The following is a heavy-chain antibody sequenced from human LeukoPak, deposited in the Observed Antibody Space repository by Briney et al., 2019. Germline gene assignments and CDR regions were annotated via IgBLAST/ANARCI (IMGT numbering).Heavy chain of an antibody. V-gene: IGHV3-11*05. Sequence: PGGSLRLSCAASGFSVSDYYMSWIRQSPGKGLEWISYITSRAGSTKYADSVKGRFTISKDKAKNSVALQMNSLKSEDTAVYYCARERRGNYFAFESWGQGTLVGVSS. CDR3: ARERRGNYFAFES. J-gene: IGHJ4*02. CDR2: ITSRAGST. D-gene: IGHD3-16*01. CDR1: GFSVSDYY.